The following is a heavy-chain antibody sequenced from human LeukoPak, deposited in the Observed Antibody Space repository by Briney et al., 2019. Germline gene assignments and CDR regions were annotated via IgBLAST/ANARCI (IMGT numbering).Heavy chain of an antibody. V-gene: IGHV3-33*01. Sequence: PGGSLRLSCAASGFTFSSYGMHWVRQAPGKGLEWVAVIWYDGSNKYYADSVKGRFTISRDISKNTLYLQMNSLRAEDTAVYYCAREGYLGYCSGGSCFNWFDPWGQGTLVTVSS. D-gene: IGHD2-15*01. CDR1: GFTFSSYG. J-gene: IGHJ5*02. CDR3: AREGYLGYCSGGSCFNWFDP. CDR2: IWYDGSNK.